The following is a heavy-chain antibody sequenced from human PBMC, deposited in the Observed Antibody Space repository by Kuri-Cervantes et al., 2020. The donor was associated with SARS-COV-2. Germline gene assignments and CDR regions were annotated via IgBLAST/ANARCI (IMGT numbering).Heavy chain of an antibody. CDR1: GFTFSGSA. CDR3: VGGQAAGPRGFGY. D-gene: IGHD6-13*01. V-gene: IGHV3-73*01. Sequence: GGSLRLSCAASGFTFSGSAMHWVRQASGKGLEWVGRIRSKANSYATAYAASVKGRFTISRDDSKNTAYRQMNSLKTEDTAVYYCVGGQAAGPRGFGYWGQGTLVTGSS. J-gene: IGHJ4*02. CDR2: IRSKANSYAT.